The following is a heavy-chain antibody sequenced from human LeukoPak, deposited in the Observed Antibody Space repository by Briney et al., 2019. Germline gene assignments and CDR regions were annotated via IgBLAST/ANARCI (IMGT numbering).Heavy chain of an antibody. D-gene: IGHD2-2*01. V-gene: IGHV3-53*01. CDR1: GFTVSSNY. J-gene: IGHJ5*02. CDR2: IYSGGST. Sequence: PGGSLRLSCAASGFTVSSNYMSCVRQAPGKGLEWVSVIYSGGSTYYADSVKGRFTISRDNSKNTLYLQLNSLRAEDTAVYYCARRIPATAGWFDPWGQGTLVTVSS. CDR3: ARRIPATAGWFDP.